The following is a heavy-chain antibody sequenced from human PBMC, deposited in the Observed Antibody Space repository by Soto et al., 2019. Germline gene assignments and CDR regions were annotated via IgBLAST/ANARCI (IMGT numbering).Heavy chain of an antibody. J-gene: IGHJ5*02. Sequence: SETLSLTCSVSGAALNSGNYYWSWIRQVPGKGLEWIGHIYVTGAVDYNPSLRDRITISQDTSERQFSLNLRLVTAAGTAVYYCARLRIATNNYKWFDPWGQGTLVTVSS. CDR1: GAALNSGNYY. CDR2: IYVTGAV. V-gene: IGHV4-31*03. CDR3: ARLRIATNNYKWFDP. D-gene: IGHD2-21*01.